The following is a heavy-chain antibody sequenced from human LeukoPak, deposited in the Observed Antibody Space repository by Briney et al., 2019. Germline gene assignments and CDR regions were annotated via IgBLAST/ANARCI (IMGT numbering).Heavy chain of an antibody. CDR2: FNPSGGST. CDR1: GYTFTSYY. D-gene: IGHD4-23*01. J-gene: IGHJ4*02. CDR3: ARDAYGGNSGGIVY. V-gene: IGHV1-46*01. Sequence: ASVKVSCKASGYTFTSYYMHWVRQAPGQGLEWMGIFNPSGGSTTYAQKFQGRVTMTRDTSTTTVYMELSSLRSDDTAVYYCARDAYGGNSGGIVYWGQGTLVTVSS.